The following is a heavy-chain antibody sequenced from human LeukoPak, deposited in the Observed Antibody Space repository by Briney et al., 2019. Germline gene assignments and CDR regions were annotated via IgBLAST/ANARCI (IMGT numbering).Heavy chain of an antibody. V-gene: IGHV4-61*02. Sequence: PSETLSLTWTVSGGSISSGSYYWSWIRQPAGKGLEWIGRIYTSGSTNYNPSLKSRVTISVDTSKNQFSLKLSSVTAADTAVYYCARDHYGGNSEVNYWGQGTLVTVSS. CDR1: GGSISSGSYY. CDR2: IYTSGST. CDR3: ARDHYGGNSEVNY. J-gene: IGHJ4*02. D-gene: IGHD4-23*01.